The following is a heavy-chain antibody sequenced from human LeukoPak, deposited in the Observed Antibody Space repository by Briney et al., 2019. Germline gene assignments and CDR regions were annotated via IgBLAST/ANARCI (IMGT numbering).Heavy chain of an antibody. J-gene: IGHJ4*02. CDR1: GFTFSSYA. CDR3: ARDLFWSGYYVFDY. Sequence: HPGGSLRLSCAASGFTFSSYAMSWVRQAPGKGLEWVSAISGSGGSTYYADSVKGRFTISRDNSKNTLYLQMNSLRAEDTAVYYCARDLFWSGYYVFDYWGQGTLVTVSS. V-gene: IGHV3-23*01. D-gene: IGHD3-3*01. CDR2: ISGSGGST.